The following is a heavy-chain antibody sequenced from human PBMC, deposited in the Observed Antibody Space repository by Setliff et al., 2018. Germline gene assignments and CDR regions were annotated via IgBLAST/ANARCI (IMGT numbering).Heavy chain of an antibody. CDR2: IYHSGST. J-gene: IGHJ3*02. CDR1: GGSISSSNW. Sequence: SETLSLTCAVSGGSISSSNWWSWVRQPPGKGLEWIGEIYHSGSTNYNPSLKSRVTISVDPSKNQFSLRVTSVTAADTAVYYCARDFPPLYSSSFSDAFDIWGQGTMVTVS. D-gene: IGHD6-6*01. V-gene: IGHV4-4*02. CDR3: ARDFPPLYSSSFSDAFDI.